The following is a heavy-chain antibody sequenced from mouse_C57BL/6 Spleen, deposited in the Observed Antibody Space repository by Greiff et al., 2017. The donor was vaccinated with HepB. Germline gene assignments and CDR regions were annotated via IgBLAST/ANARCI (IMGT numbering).Heavy chain of an antibody. J-gene: IGHJ2*01. Sequence: EVQLVESGEGLVKPGGSLKLSCAASGFTFSSYAMSWVRQTPEKRLEWVAYISSGGDYIYYADTLKGRCTISRDNARNTLYLQMSSLKSEDTAMYYCTRGPITGYFDYWGQGTTLTVSS. CDR2: ISSGGDYI. V-gene: IGHV5-9-1*02. CDR1: GFTFSSYA. D-gene: IGHD4-1*01. CDR3: TRGPITGYFDY.